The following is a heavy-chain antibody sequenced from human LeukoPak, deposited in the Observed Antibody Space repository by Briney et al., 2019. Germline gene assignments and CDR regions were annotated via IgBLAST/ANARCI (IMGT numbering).Heavy chain of an antibody. CDR3: ARLARGYSGYDFYYFDY. Sequence: GASVNVSCKASGYTFTSYAMHWVRQAPGQKLEWMGWINAGNGNTKYSQKFQGRVTITRDTSASTAYMELSSLRSEDTAVYYCARLARGYSGYDFYYFDYWGQGTLVTVSS. CDR1: GYTFTSYA. J-gene: IGHJ4*02. CDR2: INAGNGNT. V-gene: IGHV1-3*01. D-gene: IGHD5-12*01.